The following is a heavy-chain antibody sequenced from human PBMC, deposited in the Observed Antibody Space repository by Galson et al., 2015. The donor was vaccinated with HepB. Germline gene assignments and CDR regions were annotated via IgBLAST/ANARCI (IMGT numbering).Heavy chain of an antibody. Sequence: SLRLSCAASGFSFGNYWMDWVRHAPGEGLEWVSDMSNDERNIRRYADSVKGRFTISRDNAKNTLYLYMNSLRVDDTALYYCARGGVLGGMDVWGQGTMVTVSS. V-gene: IGHV3-74*01. CDR3: ARGGVLGGMDV. CDR2: MSNDERNI. D-gene: IGHD3-10*01. CDR1: GFSFGNYW. J-gene: IGHJ6*02.